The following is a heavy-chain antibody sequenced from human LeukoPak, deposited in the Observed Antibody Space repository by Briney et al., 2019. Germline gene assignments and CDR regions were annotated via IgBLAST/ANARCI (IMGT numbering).Heavy chain of an antibody. CDR1: GFTFSSYS. CDR3: ARDRPTGASRLFVVQ. D-gene: IGHD3-3*01. CDR2: MSSGSRYI. V-gene: IGHV3-21*01. J-gene: IGHJ4*02. Sequence: VGSLRLSCAASGFTFSSYSMTWVRQAPGKGLEWVSSMSSGSRYIYYADSVRGRFTISRDNAKNSLYLLMNSLRAEDTAVYYCARDRPTGASRLFVVQWGQGTMVTVSS.